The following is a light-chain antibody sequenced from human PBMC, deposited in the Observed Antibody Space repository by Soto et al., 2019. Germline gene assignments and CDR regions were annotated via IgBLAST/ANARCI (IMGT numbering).Light chain of an antibody. CDR3: SSYTSSSTLGV. CDR2: DVS. CDR1: SSDVGGYNY. J-gene: IGLJ2*01. Sequence: QSVLTQPASVSGSPGQSITMSCTGTSSDVGGYNYVSWYQQHPGKAPKLMIYDVSNRPSGVSNRFSGSKSGNTASLTISGLHAEDEADYYCSSYTSSSTLGVFGGGTKLTVL. V-gene: IGLV2-14*01.